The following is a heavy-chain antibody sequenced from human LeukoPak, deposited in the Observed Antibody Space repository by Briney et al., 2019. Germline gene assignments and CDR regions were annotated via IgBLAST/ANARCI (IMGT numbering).Heavy chain of an antibody. CDR1: GGSISSYY. CDR2: IYYSGST. D-gene: IGHD6-19*01. J-gene: IGHJ6*02. V-gene: IGHV4-59*01. Sequence: SETLSLTCTVSGGSISSYYWSWIRQPPGKGLEWIGYIYYSGSTNYNPSLKSRVTISVDTSKNQFSLKLSSVTAADTAVYYCARDRGLAVAGTYYYYGMDVWGQGTTVTVSS. CDR3: ARDRGLAVAGTYYYYGMDV.